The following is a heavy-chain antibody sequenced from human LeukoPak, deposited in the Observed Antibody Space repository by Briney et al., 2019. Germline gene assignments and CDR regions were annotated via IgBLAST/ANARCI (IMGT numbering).Heavy chain of an antibody. Sequence: GGSLRLSCAASGFTFSTYEMIWVRQAPGKGLVWVSVIYSGGHTYYADSVKGRFTISRDNSKNTLYLQMNSLTVEDTAVYYCARETSGSHWNWGQGTLVTVSS. V-gene: IGHV3-66*01. CDR3: ARETSGSHWN. CDR1: GFTFSTYE. D-gene: IGHD1-26*01. CDR2: IYSGGHT. J-gene: IGHJ4*02.